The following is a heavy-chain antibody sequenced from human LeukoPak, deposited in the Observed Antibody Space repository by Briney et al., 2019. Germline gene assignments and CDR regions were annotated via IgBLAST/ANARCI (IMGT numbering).Heavy chain of an antibody. CDR1: GGSIKSPTSY. CDR3: ARNTSSSPWFDP. CDR2: VYYIGTT. J-gene: IGHJ5*02. V-gene: IGHV4-61*01. D-gene: IGHD6-6*01. Sequence: SETLSLTCTVSGGSIKSPTSYWSWIRQAPGKGLEWIGNVYYIGTTTYNSSLQSRVTISVDTSKNQFSLEMASVTPEDTALYYCARNTSSSPWFDPWGQGTLVIVSS.